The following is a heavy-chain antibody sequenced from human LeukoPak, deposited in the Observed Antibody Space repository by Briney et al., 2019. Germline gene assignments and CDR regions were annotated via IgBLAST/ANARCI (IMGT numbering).Heavy chain of an antibody. V-gene: IGHV3-23*01. D-gene: IGHD2-8*02. J-gene: IGHJ4*02. CDR3: AKDSLVADYYFDY. Sequence: GGSLRLSCAASGFTFSSYAMSWARQAPGKGLEWVSAISGSGGSTYYADSVKGRFTISRDNSKNTLYLQMNSLRAEDTAVYYCAKDSLVADYYFDYWGQGTLVTVSS. CDR1: GFTFSSYA. CDR2: ISGSGGST.